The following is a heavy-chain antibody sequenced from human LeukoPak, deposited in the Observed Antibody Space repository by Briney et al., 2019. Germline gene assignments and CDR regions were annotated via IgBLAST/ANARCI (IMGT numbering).Heavy chain of an antibody. V-gene: IGHV4-59*01. D-gene: IGHD3-16*01. J-gene: IGHJ6*03. CDR2: IYYSGST. CDR3: ARITPYYYYMDV. Sequence: SETLSLTCTVSGGSISSYYWSWIRQPPGKGLEWIGYIYYSGSTNYNPSLKSRVTISVGTSKNQFSLKLSSVTAADTAVYYCARITPYYYYMDVWGKGTTVTVSS. CDR1: GGSISSYY.